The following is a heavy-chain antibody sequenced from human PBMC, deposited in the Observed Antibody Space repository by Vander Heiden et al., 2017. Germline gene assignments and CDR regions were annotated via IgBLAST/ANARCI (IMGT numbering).Heavy chain of an antibody. D-gene: IGHD6-13*01. J-gene: IGHJ4*02. CDR1: AFTFSSYA. CDR3: ARDRVWYSSSWYYFDY. CDR2: ISYDGSNK. Sequence: QVQLVESGGGVVQPGRSLRLSCAASAFTFSSYAMQWVRPAPGKGLEWVAVISYDGSNKYYADAVKGRFTISRDNSKNTLYLQMNSLRAEDTAVYYCARDRVWYSSSWYYFDYWGQGTLVTVSS. V-gene: IGHV3-30-3*01.